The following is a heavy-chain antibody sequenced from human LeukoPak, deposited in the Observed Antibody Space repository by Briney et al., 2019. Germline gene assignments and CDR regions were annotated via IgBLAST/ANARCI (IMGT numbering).Heavy chain of an antibody. CDR2: ISGSGGST. Sequence: GGSLRLSCAASGFTFSSYAMSWVRQAPGKGLEWVSAISGSGGSTYYADSVKGRFTISRDNSKNTLYLQMNSLRAEDTAVYYCARIREDSNSWNDAFDIWGQGTMVTVSS. CDR1: GFTFSSYA. J-gene: IGHJ3*02. V-gene: IGHV3-23*01. D-gene: IGHD6-13*01. CDR3: ARIREDSNSWNDAFDI.